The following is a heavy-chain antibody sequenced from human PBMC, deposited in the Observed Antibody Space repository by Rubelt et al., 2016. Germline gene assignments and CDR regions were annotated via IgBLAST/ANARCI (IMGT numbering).Heavy chain of an antibody. CDR3: AYDKSGPGDY. D-gene: IGHD5-12*01. Sequence: GFTFSSYAMSWVRQAPGKGLEWVSGISGSGGSTYYADSVKGRFTISRDNSKNTLFLDMNSLRPDDTAIYFCAYDKSGPGDYWDQGTLVAVSS. J-gene: IGHJ4*02. CDR2: ISGSGGST. CDR1: GFTFSSYA. V-gene: IGHV3-23*01.